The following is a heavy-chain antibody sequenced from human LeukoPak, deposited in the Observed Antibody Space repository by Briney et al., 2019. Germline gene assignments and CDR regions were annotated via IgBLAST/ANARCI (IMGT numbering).Heavy chain of an antibody. CDR3: ARDPFFTTVTNWFDP. J-gene: IGHJ5*02. D-gene: IGHD4-17*01. CDR1: GFTFSSYA. Sequence: RGGSLRLSCAASGFTFSSYAMHWARQAPGKGLEWVAVISYDGSNKYYADSVKGRFTISRDNSKNTLYLQMNSLRAEDTAVYYCARDPFFTTVTNWFDPWGQGTLVTVSS. CDR2: ISYDGSNK. V-gene: IGHV3-30-3*01.